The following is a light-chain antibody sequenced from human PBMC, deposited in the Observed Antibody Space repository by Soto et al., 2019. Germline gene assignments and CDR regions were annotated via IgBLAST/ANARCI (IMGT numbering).Light chain of an antibody. V-gene: IGKV1-5*03. CDR2: KAS. Sequence: DIQMTQSPFTLAASVGDRVTVTCRASQTISTWLAWYQQKPGRAPKLLIYKASSLESGVPSRFSGSGSGTQFTLIISGLLPDDSATYYCQQYATYPWTFGPGT. CDR1: QTISTW. CDR3: QQYATYPWT. J-gene: IGKJ2*02.